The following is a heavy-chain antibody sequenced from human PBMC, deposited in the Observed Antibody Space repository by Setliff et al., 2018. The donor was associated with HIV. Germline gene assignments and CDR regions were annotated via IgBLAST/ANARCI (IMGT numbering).Heavy chain of an antibody. CDR2: FDPEDGET. D-gene: IGHD3-16*02. J-gene: IGHJ3*02. Sequence: GAPEKVACKVTGNTLTELSRHWVRQAPGKGLEWRGGFDPEDGETIYAQKFQGRVTMTEDISTYTAYMELRRLRSEDTAVYYCTSRSDYVWGSYRHAFDIWGQGTMVTVSS. CDR3: TSRSDYVWGSYRHAFDI. CDR1: GNTLTELS. V-gene: IGHV1-24*01.